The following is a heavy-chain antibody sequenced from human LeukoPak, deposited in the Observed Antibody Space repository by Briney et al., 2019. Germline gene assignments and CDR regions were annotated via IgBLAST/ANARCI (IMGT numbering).Heavy chain of an antibody. J-gene: IGHJ3*02. CDR2: ISAYNGNT. V-gene: IGHV1-18*01. D-gene: IGHD2-15*01. CDR1: GYTFTSYG. CDR3: ARDQSLGYCSGGSCDAFDI. Sequence: ASVKVSCKASGYTFTSYGISWVRQAPGQGLEWMGWISAYNGNTNYAQKLQGRVAMTTDTSTSTAYMELRSLRSDDTAVYYCARDQSLGYCSGGSCDAFDIWGQGTIVTVSS.